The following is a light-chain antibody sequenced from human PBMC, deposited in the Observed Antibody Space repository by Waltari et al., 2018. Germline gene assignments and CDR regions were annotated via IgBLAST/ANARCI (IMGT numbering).Light chain of an antibody. J-gene: IGLJ2*01. CDR1: SSNIESNP. CDR3: ASWDYSLNGVV. V-gene: IGLV1-44*01. CDR2: SNS. Sequence: QPVVTQPPSASVTPGQRVTISCSGSSSNIESNPVNWYQQVPGRAPKLLIYSNSHRPSGVPDRFSASTSGRSASLAISGLQSDDEGNYYCASWDYSLNGVVYGGGTKLTVL.